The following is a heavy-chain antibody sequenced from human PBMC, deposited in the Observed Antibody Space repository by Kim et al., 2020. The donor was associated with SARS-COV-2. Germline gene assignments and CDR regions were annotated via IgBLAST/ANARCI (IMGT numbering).Heavy chain of an antibody. V-gene: IGHV4-59*01. CDR2: IYYSGST. CDR1: GGSISSYY. J-gene: IGHJ6*02. D-gene: IGHD6-13*01. Sequence: SETLSLTCTVSGGSISSYYWSWIRQPPGKGLEWIGYIYYSGSTNYNPSLKSRVTISVDTSKNQFSLKLSSVTAADTAVYYCATGTAGYSSSWYVHYYYGMDVWGQGTTVTVSS. CDR3: ATGTAGYSSSWYVHYYYGMDV.